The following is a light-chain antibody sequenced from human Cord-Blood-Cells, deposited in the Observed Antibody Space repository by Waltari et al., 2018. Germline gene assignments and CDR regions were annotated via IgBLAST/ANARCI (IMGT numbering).Light chain of an antibody. Sequence: QSALTPPASVSGSPGPSITISCTGTSSDVGGYNYAPWYQQHPGKAPKRMIYDVSNRPSGVSNRCSGSKSGNTASLTISGLQAEDEADYYCSSYTSSSTLVFGGGTKLTVL. V-gene: IGLV2-14*01. CDR1: SSDVGGYNY. CDR2: DVS. J-gene: IGLJ2*01. CDR3: SSYTSSSTLV.